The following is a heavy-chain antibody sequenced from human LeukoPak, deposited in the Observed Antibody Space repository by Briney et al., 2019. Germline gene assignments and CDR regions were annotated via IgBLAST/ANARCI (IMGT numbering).Heavy chain of an antibody. J-gene: IGHJ4*02. CDR1: GFTFSSYG. D-gene: IGHD4-11*01. CDR3: AKDRATVTTPFDY. Sequence: GGSLRLSCAASGFTFSSYGMHWVRQAPGKGLEWVSAISGSGGSTYYADSVKGRFTISRDNSKNTLYLQMNSLRAEDTAVYYCAKDRATVTTPFDYWGQGTLVTVSS. V-gene: IGHV3-23*01. CDR2: ISGSGGST.